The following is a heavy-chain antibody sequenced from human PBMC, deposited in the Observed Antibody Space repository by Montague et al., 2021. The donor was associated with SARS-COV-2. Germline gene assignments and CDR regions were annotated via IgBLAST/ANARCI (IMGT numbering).Heavy chain of an antibody. Sequence: TLSLTCTVSGGSISSSSYYWSWIRQPAGKGLEWIGRIYTSGTTYYXPSLKSRVTISLDTSKNQFSLTVKSVTAADTAMYYCARDPGLAGYTAGLGYWGQGTLVTVSS. D-gene: IGHD3-16*01. V-gene: IGHV4-61*02. CDR1: GGSISSSSYY. CDR2: IYTSGTT. CDR3: ARDPGLAGYTAGLGY. J-gene: IGHJ4*02.